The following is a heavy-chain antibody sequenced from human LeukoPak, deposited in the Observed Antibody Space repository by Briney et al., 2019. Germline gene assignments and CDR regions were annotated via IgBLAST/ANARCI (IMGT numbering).Heavy chain of an antibody. CDR1: GYTFTSYY. Sequence: ASVTVSCTASGYTFTSYYMHWVRQAPGQGLEWMGIINPSGGSTSYAQKFQGRVTMTRDTSTSTVYMELSSLRSEDTAVCYCAREYMVRGVEEFDYWGQGTLVTVSS. V-gene: IGHV1-46*01. CDR3: AREYMVRGVEEFDY. CDR2: INPSGGST. J-gene: IGHJ4*02. D-gene: IGHD3-10*01.